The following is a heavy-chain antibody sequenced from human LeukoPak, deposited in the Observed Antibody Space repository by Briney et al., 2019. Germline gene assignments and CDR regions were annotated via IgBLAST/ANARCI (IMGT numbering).Heavy chain of an antibody. J-gene: IGHJ4*02. CDR3: ARDPEYYYDSSGYPQYYFDY. CDR2: ISYDGSNK. D-gene: IGHD3-22*01. Sequence: GGSLRLSCAASGFTFSSYAMHWVRQAPGKGLEGVAVISYDGSNKYYADSVKGRFTISRDNSKNTLYLQMNSLRAEDTAVYYCARDPEYYYDSSGYPQYYFDYWGQGTLVTVSS. V-gene: IGHV3-30*01. CDR1: GFTFSSYA.